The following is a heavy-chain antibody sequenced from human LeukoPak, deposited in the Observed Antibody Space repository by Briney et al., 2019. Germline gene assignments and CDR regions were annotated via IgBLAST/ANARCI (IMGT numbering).Heavy chain of an antibody. CDR2: IIAYNGNT. V-gene: IGHV1-18*01. CDR3: ARGLWVGASRIDAFDI. CDR1: GYTFTSYG. Sequence: APLKGSCKASGYTFTSYGISWVRQAPGQGLEWMGWIIAYNGNTNYAQKLQGRVTMSTDTSTSTAYMELRSLRSDDTAVYYCARGLWVGASRIDAFDIWGQGTMVTVSS. J-gene: IGHJ3*02. D-gene: IGHD1-26*01.